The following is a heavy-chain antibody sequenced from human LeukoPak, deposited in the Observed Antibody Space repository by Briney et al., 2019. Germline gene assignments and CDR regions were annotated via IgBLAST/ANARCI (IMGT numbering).Heavy chain of an antibody. CDR3: ARELDYDSSGYYCTAPD. CDR1: GGTFSSYA. D-gene: IGHD3-22*01. J-gene: IGHJ4*02. V-gene: IGHV1-69*05. CDR2: IIPIFGTA. Sequence: GASVKVSCKASGGTFSSYAISWVRQAPGQGLEWMGRIIPIFGTANYAQKFQGRVTITTDESTSTAYMELSSLRSEDTTVYYCARELDYDSSGYYCTAPDWGQGTLVTVSS.